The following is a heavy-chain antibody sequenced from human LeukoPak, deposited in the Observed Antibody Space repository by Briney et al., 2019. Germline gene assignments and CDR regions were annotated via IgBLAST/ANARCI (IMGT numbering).Heavy chain of an antibody. CDR3: ARWDSSGYHKYYFDY. Sequence: GGSLRLSCAASGFTVSSNYMNWVRQAPGKGLEGVSIIYSGGSTYYADSVKGRFTISRDNSKNTLYLQMNSLTAEDTAVYYCARWDSSGYHKYYFDYWGQGTLVTVSS. J-gene: IGHJ4*02. V-gene: IGHV3-53*01. CDR2: IYSGGST. D-gene: IGHD3-22*01. CDR1: GFTVSSNY.